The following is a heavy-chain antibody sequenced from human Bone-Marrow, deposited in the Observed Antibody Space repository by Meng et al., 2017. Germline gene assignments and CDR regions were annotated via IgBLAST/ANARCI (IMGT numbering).Heavy chain of an antibody. CDR3: ARPPRYYGVGAFDI. D-gene: IGHD4-17*01. CDR1: GYTFTSYA. J-gene: IGHJ3*02. CDR2: INAGNGNT. V-gene: IGHV1-3*01. Sequence: QVQLVQSGSELKKPGASVNVSCKASGYTFTSYAMNWVRQAPGQRLEWMGWINAGNGNTKYSQKFQGRVTITRDTSASTAYMELSSLRSEDTAVYYCARPPRYYGVGAFDIWGQGTMVTVSS.